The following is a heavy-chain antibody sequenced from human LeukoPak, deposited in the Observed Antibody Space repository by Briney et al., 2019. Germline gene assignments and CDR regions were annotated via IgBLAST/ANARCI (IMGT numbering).Heavy chain of an antibody. CDR3: ARVGDSSGYYYIVEY. J-gene: IGHJ4*02. V-gene: IGHV4-31*03. CDR2: ISYSGGT. Sequence: SQTLSLTCTVSGGSISSGGFYWSWIRQHPGKGLEWIGHISYSGGTYYNPSLKSRVTISVDTSKNQLSLKLSSVTAADTAVHYCARVGDSSGYYYIVEYWGQGTLVTVSS. D-gene: IGHD3-22*01. CDR1: GGSISSGGFY.